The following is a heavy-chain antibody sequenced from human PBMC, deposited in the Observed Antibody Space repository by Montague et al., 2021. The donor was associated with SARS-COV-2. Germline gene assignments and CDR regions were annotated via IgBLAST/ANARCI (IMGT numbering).Heavy chain of an antibody. D-gene: IGHD4-11*01. J-gene: IGHJ6*02. V-gene: IGHV4-39*01. CDR2: IYHSGST. CDR3: ARHTSYDYSKDLYYYYYYGMDV. CDR1: GGSISSSSYY. Sequence: SETLSLTCTVSGGSISSSSYYWGWIRQLPGKGLEWIGSIYHSGSTYYNPSLKSRVSISVDTSKNQFSLKLSSVTAADTAVYYCARHTSYDYSKDLYYYYYYGMDVWGQGTTVTVSS.